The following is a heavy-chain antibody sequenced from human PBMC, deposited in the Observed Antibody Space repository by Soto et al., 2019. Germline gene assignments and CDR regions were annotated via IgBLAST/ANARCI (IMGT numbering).Heavy chain of an antibody. CDR3: ARDFRPYYYGSGSEAWFDP. Sequence: PGGSLRLSCAASGFTFSSYSMNWVRQAPGKGLDWVSYISSSSSTIYYADSVKGRFTISRDNAKNSLYLQMNSLRAEDTAVYYCARDFRPYYYGSGSEAWFDPWGQGTLVTVSS. V-gene: IGHV3-48*01. J-gene: IGHJ5*02. CDR1: GFTFSSYS. D-gene: IGHD3-10*01. CDR2: ISSSSSTI.